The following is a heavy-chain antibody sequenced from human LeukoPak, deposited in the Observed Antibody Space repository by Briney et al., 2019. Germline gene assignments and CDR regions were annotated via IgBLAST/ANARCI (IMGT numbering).Heavy chain of an antibody. CDR2: IKPDGSEK. CDR1: GFDFRGQW. V-gene: IGHV3-7*01. D-gene: IGHD3-22*01. CDR3: AKTLLDSSGYYYAGSDY. Sequence: GGSLRLSCAGSGFDFRGQWMSWLRQAAEEGPEWVAHIKPDGSEKYYVDSVKGRFTISRDNAKNSLYLQMNNLRAEDTAVYYCAKTLLDSSGYYYAGSDYWGQGILVTVST. J-gene: IGHJ4*02.